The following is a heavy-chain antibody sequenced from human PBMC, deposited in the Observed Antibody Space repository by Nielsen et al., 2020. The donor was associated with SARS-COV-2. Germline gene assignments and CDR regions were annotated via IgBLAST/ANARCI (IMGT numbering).Heavy chain of an antibody. J-gene: IGHJ6*02. D-gene: IGHD5-24*01. CDR1: GGSISSGDYY. Sequence: SETLSLTCTVSGGSISSGDYYWSWIRQPPGKGLEWIGYIYYSGSTYYNPSLKSRVTISVDTSKNQFSLKLSSVTAADTAVYYCARRGWLQSSWGMDVWGQGTTVTVSS. CDR2: IYYSGST. V-gene: IGHV4-30-4*01. CDR3: ARRGWLQSSWGMDV.